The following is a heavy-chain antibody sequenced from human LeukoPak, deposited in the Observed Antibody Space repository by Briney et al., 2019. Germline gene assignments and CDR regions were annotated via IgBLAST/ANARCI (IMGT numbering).Heavy chain of an antibody. Sequence: GRSLRLSCATSGFTFSNSALHWVRQPPGKGLEWVAVIWYDGSDAYYRDSVKGRFTISRDNSKNTLYLQMNSLGAEDTAVYYCAKDPYASGWYGGFDCRGQGTLVSVSS. CDR3: AKDPYASGWYGGFDC. J-gene: IGHJ4*02. V-gene: IGHV3-33*06. CDR2: IWYDGSDA. CDR1: GFTFSNSA. D-gene: IGHD6-19*01.